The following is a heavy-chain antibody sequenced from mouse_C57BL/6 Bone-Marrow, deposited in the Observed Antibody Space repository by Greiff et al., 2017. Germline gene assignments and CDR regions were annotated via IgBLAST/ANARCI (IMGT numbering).Heavy chain of an antibody. V-gene: IGHV1-85*01. J-gene: IGHJ1*03. Sequence: QVQLQQSGPELVKPGASVKLSCKASGYTFTSYDINWVKQRPGQGLEWIGWIYPRDGSSKYNEKFKGKATLTVDTSTSTAYIELHSLTSEDSAVYCCARLEFDGSSGDWYFDVWGTGTTVPVSS. CDR2: IYPRDGSS. D-gene: IGHD1-1*01. CDR3: ARLEFDGSSGDWYFDV. CDR1: GYTFTSYD.